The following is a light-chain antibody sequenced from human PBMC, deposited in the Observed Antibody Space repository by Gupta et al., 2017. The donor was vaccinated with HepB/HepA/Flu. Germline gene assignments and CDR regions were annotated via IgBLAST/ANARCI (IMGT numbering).Light chain of an antibody. CDR1: LSISSW. V-gene: IGKV1-12*01. CDR2: AAS. J-gene: IGKJ4*01. CDR3: QQANSFPLT. Sequence: IKMPQSPLSVSACVGVRVTSRCRESLSISSWLAWYQQKAGKAPKLLIYAASSLQSGVPSRFSGSGSGTDFTLTISSLQPEDFATYYCQQANSFPLTFGGGTKVEIK.